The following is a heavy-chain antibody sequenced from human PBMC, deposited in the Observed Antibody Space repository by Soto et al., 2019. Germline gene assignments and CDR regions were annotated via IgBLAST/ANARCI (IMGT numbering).Heavy chain of an antibody. CDR1: GFSLTTRPMC. D-gene: IGHD3-3*01. CDR2: IDWDGDK. CDR3: ARSLNHDFWTGHFFDS. Sequence: GSGPTLVNPTQTLTLTCTFSGFSLTTRPMCVSWIRQSPGKALEWLALIDWDGDKLYNPSLKTRLTISEDTSKNQVVLTVTNVDAVDTATYYCARSLNHDFWTGHFFDSWGQGTLVTVSS. J-gene: IGHJ4*02. V-gene: IGHV2-70*01.